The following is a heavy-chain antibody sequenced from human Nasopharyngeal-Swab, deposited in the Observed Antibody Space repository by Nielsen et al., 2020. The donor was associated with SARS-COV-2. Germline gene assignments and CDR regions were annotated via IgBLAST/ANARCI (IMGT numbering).Heavy chain of an antibody. D-gene: IGHD3-10*01. J-gene: IGHJ3*02. CDR2: ISYDGSNK. CDR3: AKGVRGVISAFDI. CDR1: GFTFSSYG. Sequence: GASLKISCAASGFTFSSYGMHWVRQAPGKGLEWVAVISYDGSNKYYADSVKGRFTISRDNSKNTLYLQMNSLRAEDTAVYYCAKGVRGVISAFDIWGQGTMVTVSS. V-gene: IGHV3-30*18.